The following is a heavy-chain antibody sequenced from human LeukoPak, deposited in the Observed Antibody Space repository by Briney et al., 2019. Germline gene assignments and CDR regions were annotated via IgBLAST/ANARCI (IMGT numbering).Heavy chain of an antibody. Sequence: GGSLRLSSAASGFTFSKYWMLWFRQAPGKGLESVSRINTDGTVTTYADSVKGRFTVSRDNADNTMFLQMNSVRDEDTAVYYCATKQWLAPPPDSWGQGTPVTVSS. D-gene: IGHD6-19*01. CDR1: GFTFSKYW. CDR3: ATKQWLAPPPDS. J-gene: IGHJ4*02. V-gene: IGHV3-74*01. CDR2: INTDGTVT.